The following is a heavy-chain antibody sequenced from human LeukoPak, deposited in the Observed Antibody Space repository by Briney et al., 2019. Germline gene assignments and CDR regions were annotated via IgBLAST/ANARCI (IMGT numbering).Heavy chain of an antibody. CDR3: VRDRGYSTFDY. CDR1: GFVFAHSW. Sequence: GGSLRLSCEASGFVFAHSWMSCVRQAPGKGLEWVANINLDGSEINYLDSLTGRLTISRDNAKDSLYLQMNGLRAEDTAVYFCVRDRGYSTFDYWGQGTLVTVSS. CDR2: INLDGSEI. J-gene: IGHJ4*02. D-gene: IGHD3-22*01. V-gene: IGHV3-7*03.